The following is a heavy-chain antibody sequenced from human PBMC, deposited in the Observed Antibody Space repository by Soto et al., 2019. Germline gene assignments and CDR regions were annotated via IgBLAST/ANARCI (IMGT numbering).Heavy chain of an antibody. CDR1: GESFSGYY. CDR3: ARGWVGTGSHYFRL. CDR2: INRSRST. V-gene: IGHV4-34*01. Sequence: QVQLQQWGAGLLKPSETLSLTCAVYGESFSGYYWSWIRQPPGKGLEWIGEINRSRSTNHNPSLKSRVTLSVDTSKKQFSLKRNSVTAADTAVYYCARGWVGTGSHYFRLWGQGTLVTVSS. D-gene: IGHD3-9*01. J-gene: IGHJ4*02.